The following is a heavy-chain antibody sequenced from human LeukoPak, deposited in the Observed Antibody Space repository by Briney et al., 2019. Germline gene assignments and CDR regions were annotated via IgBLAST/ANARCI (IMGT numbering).Heavy chain of an antibody. J-gene: IGHJ3*02. CDR3: VNLQPGGAFDI. Sequence: SETLSLTCSVSGDSVSRSDSYWDWIRQPPGKGLEWIGTIYYSGRTYYSPSLKSRVTMSVDPSNNQFSLNLRSVTAADTAVYYCVNLQPGGAFDIWGQGTMVTVSS. CDR1: GDSVSRSDSY. V-gene: IGHV4-39*01. CDR2: IYYSGRT. D-gene: IGHD4-11*01.